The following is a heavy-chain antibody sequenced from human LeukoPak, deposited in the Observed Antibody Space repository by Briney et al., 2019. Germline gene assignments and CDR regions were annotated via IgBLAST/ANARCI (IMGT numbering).Heavy chain of an antibody. CDR3: ARGRRAAGIPQSD. J-gene: IGHJ4*02. Sequence: SETLSLTCTVSGGSISSSSYNWGWIRQPPGKGLEWIGEINHSGSTNYNPSLKNRVTISVDTSKNQFSLKLSSVTAADTAVYYCARGRRAAGIPQSDWGQGTLVTVSS. D-gene: IGHD6-13*01. CDR1: GGSISSSSYN. V-gene: IGHV4-39*07. CDR2: INHSGST.